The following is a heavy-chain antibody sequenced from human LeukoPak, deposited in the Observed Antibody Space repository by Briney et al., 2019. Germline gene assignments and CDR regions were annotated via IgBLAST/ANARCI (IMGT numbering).Heavy chain of an antibody. V-gene: IGHV4-61*01. Sequence: PGALSHTCTVSGGSVSIGSYYWGSIRHPPGNGLEWHGYIYYRGSTNDNPSLKSRVTISVDTSKNQFSLKLSSVTAADTAVYYCASGGPYYYGSGSYPHWGQGTLVTVSS. CDR2: IYYRGST. D-gene: IGHD3-10*01. J-gene: IGHJ4*02. CDR3: ASGGPYYYGSGSYPH. CDR1: GGSVSIGSYY.